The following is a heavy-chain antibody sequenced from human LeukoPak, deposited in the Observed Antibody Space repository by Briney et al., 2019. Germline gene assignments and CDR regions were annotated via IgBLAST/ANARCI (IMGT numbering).Heavy chain of an antibody. Sequence: GGSLRLSCAASGFTSSTYAMSWVRQAPGKGLEWVSNISGSGRTYYADSVKGRFTVSRDNSRNTLYLQMNSLRTEDTAVYYCSSPDTADTWGQGTLVTVSS. CDR3: SSPDTADT. V-gene: IGHV3-23*01. J-gene: IGHJ4*02. CDR1: GFTSSTYA. CDR2: ISGSGRT. D-gene: IGHD5-18*01.